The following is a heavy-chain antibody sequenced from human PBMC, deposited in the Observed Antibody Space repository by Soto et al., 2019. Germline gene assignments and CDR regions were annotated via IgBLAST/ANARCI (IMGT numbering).Heavy chain of an antibody. CDR2: IYPGDSDT. J-gene: IGHJ5*02. CDR1: GYSFTSYW. V-gene: IGHV5-51*01. D-gene: IGHD6-6*01. CDR3: ARRERYSSSPGYWFDP. Sequence: EVQLVQSGAEVKKPGESLKISCTGSGYSFTSYWIGWVRQMPGKGLEWMGIIYPGDSDTRYSASFLGQVTISADKSISTAYLQWSSLKASDTAMYYCARRERYSSSPGYWFDPWGQGTLVTVSS.